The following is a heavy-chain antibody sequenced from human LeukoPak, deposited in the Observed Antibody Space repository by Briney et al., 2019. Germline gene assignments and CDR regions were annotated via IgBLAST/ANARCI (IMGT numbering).Heavy chain of an antibody. D-gene: IGHD7-27*01. J-gene: IGHJ4*02. V-gene: IGHV1-2*06. CDR2: INANSGGT. CDR3: ARDLSSTSNWELDY. Sequence: ASVKVSCKASGYTFTGYYMHWVRPAAGQGLEWMGRINANSGGTEYAQNFQGRVTMTRDTSISTASMELSRLTSDDTAVYYCARDLSSTSNWELDYWGQGTLVTVSS. CDR1: GYTFTGYY.